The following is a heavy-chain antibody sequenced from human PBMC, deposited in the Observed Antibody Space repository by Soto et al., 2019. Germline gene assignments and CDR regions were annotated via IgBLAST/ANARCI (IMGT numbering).Heavy chain of an antibody. D-gene: IGHD1-26*01. V-gene: IGHV4-34*01. Sequence: SETLSLTCAVYGGSFSGYYWSWIRQPPGKGLEWIGEINHSGSTNYNPSLKSRVTISVDTSKNQFSLKLSSVTAADTAVYYCASAAARIVGATYFDYWGQGTLVTV. CDR1: GGSFSGYY. CDR3: ASAAARIVGATYFDY. J-gene: IGHJ4*02. CDR2: INHSGST.